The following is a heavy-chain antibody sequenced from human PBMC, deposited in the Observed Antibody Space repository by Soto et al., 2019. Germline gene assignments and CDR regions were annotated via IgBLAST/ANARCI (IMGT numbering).Heavy chain of an antibody. Sequence: GGSLRLSCAASGFTFRTSAMHWVRQAPGKGLEWVAFISYDGSLKYYAGSVKGRFSISRDNSNNTLHLQMNSLRPEDTAVYYCAKDRGWSSADLEYWGQDTLVTVSS. D-gene: IGHD6-19*01. V-gene: IGHV3-30-3*01. J-gene: IGHJ4*02. CDR3: AKDRGWSSADLEY. CDR1: GFTFRTSA. CDR2: ISYDGSLK.